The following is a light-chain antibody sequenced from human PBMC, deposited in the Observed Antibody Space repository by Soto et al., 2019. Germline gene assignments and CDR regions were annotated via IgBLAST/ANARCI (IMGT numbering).Light chain of an antibody. CDR3: SSYAGRYTYV. V-gene: IGLV2-23*01. J-gene: IGLJ1*01. Sequence: QSALTQPASVSESPGQSISISCGGGRNDIGTYNLVSWYQQHPGKAPKLIIYEGNKRPSGVPDRFSGSKSGNTASLTISGLQSEDEADYYCSSYAGRYTYVFGTGTKLTVL. CDR1: RNDIGTYNL. CDR2: EGN.